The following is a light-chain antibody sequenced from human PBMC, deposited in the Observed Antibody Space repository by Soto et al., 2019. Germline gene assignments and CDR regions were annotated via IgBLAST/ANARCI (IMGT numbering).Light chain of an antibody. J-gene: IGKJ1*01. Sequence: ETVMTQSPATLSVYHGGRATLSCRASQSISDTLAWYQQKPGQAPRLLIYGASTRATGIPARFSGSGSGTDFTLTISRLEPEDFAVYCCQEYGSSPWTFGQGSMVDIK. CDR2: GAS. V-gene: IGKV3-15*01. CDR3: QEYGSSPWT. CDR1: QSISDT.